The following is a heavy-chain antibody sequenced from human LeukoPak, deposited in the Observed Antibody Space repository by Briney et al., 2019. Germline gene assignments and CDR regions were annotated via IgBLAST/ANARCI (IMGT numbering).Heavy chain of an antibody. J-gene: IGHJ4*02. CDR1: GYSFTSYW. Sequence: GESLQISCQASGYSFTSYWIGWVRPMPGKGLEWMGIIYPGDSDTRYSPSFQGQVTISADKFINTAYLQWSSLKASDIAIYYCARFFGATSYFFDFWGQGTMVTVSS. V-gene: IGHV5-51*01. D-gene: IGHD1-26*01. CDR3: ARFFGATSYFFDF. CDR2: IYPGDSDT.